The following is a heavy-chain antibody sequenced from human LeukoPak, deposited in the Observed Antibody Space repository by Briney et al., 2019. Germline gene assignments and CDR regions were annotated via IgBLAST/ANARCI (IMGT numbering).Heavy chain of an antibody. CDR2: IKSKTDGGTT. CDR3: TTWPYFDWYYFDY. CDR1: GFTFSNAW. V-gene: IGHV3-15*01. D-gene: IGHD3-9*01. J-gene: IGHJ4*02. Sequence: GGSLRLSCAASGFTFSNAWMSWVRQAPGKGLEWVGRIKSKTDGGTTDYAAPVKGRFTISRDDSKNTLYLQMNSLKTEDTAVYYCTTWPYFDWYYFDYWGQGTLVTVSS.